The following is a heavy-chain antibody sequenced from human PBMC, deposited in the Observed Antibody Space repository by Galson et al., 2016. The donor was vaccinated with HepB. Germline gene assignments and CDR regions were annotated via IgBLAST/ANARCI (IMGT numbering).Heavy chain of an antibody. V-gene: IGHV5-10-1*01. CDR2: IDPRDSST. J-gene: IGHJ4*02. CDR3: ARRSYAIVGTTWAFDM. D-gene: IGHD1-26*01. Sequence: QSGAEVKKPGESLRISCEGSGYSFSTYWISWLRQMLGKGLEWMGRIDPRDSSTNYSPSFQGHVDITVDESIITAYLQWSSLKASDTAMYYCARRSYAIVGTTWAFDMWGQGTLVTVSS. CDR1: GYSFSTYW.